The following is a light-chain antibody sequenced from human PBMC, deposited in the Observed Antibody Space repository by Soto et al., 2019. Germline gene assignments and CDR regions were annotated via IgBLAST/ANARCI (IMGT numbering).Light chain of an antibody. V-gene: IGKV3-11*01. CDR2: DTS. Sequence: EIVLTQSPATLSLSPGERATLSCRASQSVCSYLAWYQQKPGQAPRLLIYDTSNRATGIPARFSGSGSGTDFTLTISSLEPEDFAVYYCQQRSNWPWTFGGGTKVEIK. J-gene: IGKJ4*01. CDR1: QSVCSY. CDR3: QQRSNWPWT.